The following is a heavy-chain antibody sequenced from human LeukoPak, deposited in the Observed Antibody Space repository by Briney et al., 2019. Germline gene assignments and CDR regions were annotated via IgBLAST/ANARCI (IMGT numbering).Heavy chain of an antibody. J-gene: IGHJ3*02. D-gene: IGHD3-10*01. Sequence: GESLKISCKGSGYSFTSYWIGWVRQMPGKGLEWMGIIYPGDSDTRYSPSFQGQVTISADKSISTAYLQWSSLKASDTAMYYCASREYYYGSGSSAFDIWGQGTMVTVSS. CDR1: GYSFTSYW. V-gene: IGHV5-51*01. CDR3: ASREYYYGSGSSAFDI. CDR2: IYPGDSDT.